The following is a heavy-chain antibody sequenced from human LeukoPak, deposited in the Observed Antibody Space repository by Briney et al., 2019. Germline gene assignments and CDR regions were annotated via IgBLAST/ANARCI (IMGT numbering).Heavy chain of an antibody. CDR3: AKDGYDSGGYYLPFDY. CDR1: GFTFSSYA. J-gene: IGHJ4*02. D-gene: IGHD3-22*01. CDR2: ISGSGGST. Sequence: GGSLRLSCAASGFTFSSYAMSWVRQAPGKGLEWVSAISGSGGSTYYADSVKGRFTISRDNSKNTLYLQMNSLRAEDTAVYYCAKDGYDSGGYYLPFDYWGQGTLVTVSS. V-gene: IGHV3-23*01.